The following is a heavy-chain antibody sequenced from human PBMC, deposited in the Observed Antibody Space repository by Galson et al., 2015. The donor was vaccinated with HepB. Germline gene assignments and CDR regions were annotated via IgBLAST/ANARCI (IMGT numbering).Heavy chain of an antibody. CDR3: ARAQRITIFGVVTLDWFDP. Sequence: QVQLQESGPGLVKPSETLSLTCTVSGGSISSYYWSWIRQPPGKGLEWIGYIYYSGSTNYNPSLKSRVTISVDTSKNQFSLKLSSVTAADTAVYYCARAQRITIFGVVTLDWFDPWGQGTLVTVSS. J-gene: IGHJ5*02. CDR1: GGSISSYY. V-gene: IGHV4-59*01. D-gene: IGHD3-3*01. CDR2: IYYSGST.